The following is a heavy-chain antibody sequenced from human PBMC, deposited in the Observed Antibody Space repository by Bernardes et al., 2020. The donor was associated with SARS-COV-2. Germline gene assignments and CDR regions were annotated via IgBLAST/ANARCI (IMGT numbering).Heavy chain of an antibody. Sequence: SETLSLTCAVYGGSFSGYYWSWIRQPPGKGLEWIGEINHSGSTNYNPSLKSRVTISVDTSKNQFSLKLSSVTAADTAVYYCARGVVPAAINWFDPWGQGTLVTVSS. V-gene: IGHV4-34*01. CDR3: ARGVVPAAINWFDP. CDR1: GGSFSGYY. D-gene: IGHD2-2*01. J-gene: IGHJ5*02. CDR2: INHSGST.